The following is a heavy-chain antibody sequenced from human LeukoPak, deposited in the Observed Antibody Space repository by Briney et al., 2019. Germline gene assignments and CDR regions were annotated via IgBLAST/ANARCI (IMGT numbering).Heavy chain of an antibody. Sequence: PGGALILSCAASGFTFSSYWMSWVRQAPGKGLEWVANIKQDGSEKFYVDSVKGRFTISRDNAKNSLYLQMNSLRAEDTAVYYCARGYSYGRNFDYWGQGTLVTVSS. J-gene: IGHJ4*02. CDR2: IKQDGSEK. CDR1: GFTFSSYW. V-gene: IGHV3-7*01. CDR3: ARGYSYGRNFDY. D-gene: IGHD5-18*01.